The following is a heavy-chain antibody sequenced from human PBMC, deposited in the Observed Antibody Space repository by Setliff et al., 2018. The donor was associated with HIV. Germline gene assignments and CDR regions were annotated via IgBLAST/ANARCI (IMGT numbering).Heavy chain of an antibody. D-gene: IGHD3-22*01. CDR1: GYTFTDYY. V-gene: IGHV1-2*02. Sequence: ASVKVSCKASGYTFTDYYIHWVRQAPGQGLEWMGWINPNSSDTNYAQKCQGRVTMTRDTSISTAYMELRSLRSDDTAVYYCGAGGYQNAFDIWGQGTMVTVSS. J-gene: IGHJ3*02. CDR2: INPNSSDT. CDR3: GAGGYQNAFDI.